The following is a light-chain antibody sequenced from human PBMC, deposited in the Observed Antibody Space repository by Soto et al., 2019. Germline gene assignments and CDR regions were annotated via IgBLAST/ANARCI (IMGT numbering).Light chain of an antibody. V-gene: IGLV2-14*01. CDR1: SSDVGGYNY. J-gene: IGLJ1*01. Sequence: QSVLTQPASVSGSPGQSITISCTGTSSDVGGYNYVSWYRQHPGKAPKLMIYDVSNRPSGVSNRFSGSKSGNTASLTISGLQAEDEADYYCSSYRSRSTLYVFGNGTK. CDR3: SSYRSRSTLYV. CDR2: DVS.